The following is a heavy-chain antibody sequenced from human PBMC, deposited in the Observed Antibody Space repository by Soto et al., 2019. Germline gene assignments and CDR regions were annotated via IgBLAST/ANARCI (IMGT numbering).Heavy chain of an antibody. CDR2: IHYSGST. Sequence: QLQLQESGPGLVKPSETLSLTCTVSGDSISSSKYYWGWIRQPPGKGLEWIGSIHYSGSTYYNPSLKSRITLSVDTSKNQFSLRLSPVTAADTAVYFCATSRGEIRIVESWGQGTLVTVSS. J-gene: IGHJ4*02. D-gene: IGHD3-16*01. CDR3: ATSRGEIRIVES. CDR1: GDSISSSKYY. V-gene: IGHV4-39*01.